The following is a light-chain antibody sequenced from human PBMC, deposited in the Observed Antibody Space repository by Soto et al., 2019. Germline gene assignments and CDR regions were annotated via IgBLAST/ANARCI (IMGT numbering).Light chain of an antibody. J-gene: IGKJ1*01. CDR1: QSVTSTH. Sequence: EIVLTQSPGTLSLSPGERATLSCRASQSVTSTHLAWYQQKPGQAPRLLIYAASSRATGIPDRFSGSVSGTGFTLTISRLEPEDFAVYYCQQYGSSPWTFGQGTKVEIK. V-gene: IGKV3-20*01. CDR3: QQYGSSPWT. CDR2: AAS.